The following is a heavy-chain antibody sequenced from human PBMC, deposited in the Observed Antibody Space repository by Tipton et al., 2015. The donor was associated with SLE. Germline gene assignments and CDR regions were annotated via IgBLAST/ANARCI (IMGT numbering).Heavy chain of an antibody. CDR2: IYYSGST. V-gene: IGHV4-61*05. CDR3: ARRKSSWTYYFDY. Sequence: TLSLTCTVSGGSISSSSYYWGWIRQPPGKGLEWIGYIYYSGSTNYNPSLKSRVTISVDTPKNQFSLNLTSVTAADTAVYYCARRKSSWTYYFDYWGQGTLVTVSS. CDR1: GGSISSSSYY. D-gene: IGHD6-13*01. J-gene: IGHJ4*02.